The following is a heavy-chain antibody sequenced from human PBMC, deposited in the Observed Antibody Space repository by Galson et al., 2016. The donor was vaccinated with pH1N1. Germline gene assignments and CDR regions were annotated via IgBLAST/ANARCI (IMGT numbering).Heavy chain of an antibody. V-gene: IGHV5-51*01. CDR2: IYPRDSDT. D-gene: IGHD3-22*01. CDR1: GYTFTDYW. Sequence: QSGAEVKKSGESLKISCEASGYTFTDYWIGWVRQTPGTGLEWIGIIYPRDSDTRYRPSFQGHVTFSADESISSAYLQWSSLKASDSGIYDSAREDTSGFYPHWGQGTLVTVSS. CDR3: AREDTSGFYPH. J-gene: IGHJ4*02.